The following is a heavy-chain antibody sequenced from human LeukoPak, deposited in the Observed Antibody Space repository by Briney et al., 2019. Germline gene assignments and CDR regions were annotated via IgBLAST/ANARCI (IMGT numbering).Heavy chain of an antibody. J-gene: IGHJ4*02. D-gene: IGHD1-26*01. V-gene: IGHV1-18*01. CDR2: ISAYNGNT. CDR1: GYTFTSYG. CDR3: ARWGSFEVGATDFDY. Sequence: ASVKVPCKASGYTFTSYGISWVRQAPGQGLEWMGWISAYNGNTNYAQKLQGRVTMTTDTSTSTAYMELRSLRSDDTAVYYCARWGSFEVGATDFDYWGQGTLVTVSS.